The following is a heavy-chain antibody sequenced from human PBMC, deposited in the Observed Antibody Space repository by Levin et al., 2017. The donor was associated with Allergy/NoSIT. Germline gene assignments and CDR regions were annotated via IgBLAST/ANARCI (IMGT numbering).Heavy chain of an antibody. CDR1: GFTFSSYG. CDR2: ISYDGSNK. CDR3: AKEDTAMVGYYNDAFDI. Sequence: GESLKISCAASGFTFSSYGMHWVRQAPGKGLEWVAVISYDGSNKYYADSVKGRFTISRDNSKNTLYLQMNSLRAEDTAVYYCAKEDTAMVGYYNDAFDIWGQGTMVTVSS. D-gene: IGHD5-18*01. V-gene: IGHV3-30*18. J-gene: IGHJ3*02.